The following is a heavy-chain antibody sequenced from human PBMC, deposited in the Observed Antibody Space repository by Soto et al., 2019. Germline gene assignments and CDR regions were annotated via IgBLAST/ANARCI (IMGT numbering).Heavy chain of an antibody. Sequence: QVQLQESGPGLVKPSQTLSLTCTVSGGSISSVGYYWSWIRQHPGKGLEWIGYIYYSGSTYYHPSLKSRVTLSVDTSKNQFSLKLSSVTAADTAVYYCARASTVTTSNWFDPWGQGTLVTVSS. D-gene: IGHD4-17*01. V-gene: IGHV4-31*03. CDR3: ARASTVTTSNWFDP. CDR2: IYYSGST. J-gene: IGHJ5*02. CDR1: GGSISSVGYY.